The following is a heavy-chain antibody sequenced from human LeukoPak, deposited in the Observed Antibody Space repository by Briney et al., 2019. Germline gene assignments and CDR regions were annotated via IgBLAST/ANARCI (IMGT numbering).Heavy chain of an antibody. V-gene: IGHV4-4*07. Sequence: SETLSLTCTLSGGSLSIYYWIWIRQPAGKGLEWIGRIYTSGSTNYNPPLKSRVTMSVDTSKNQFSLKLSSVTAADTAVYYCARVRDQYYYYGMDVWGQGTTVTVSS. CDR3: ARVRDQYYYYGMDV. CDR2: IYTSGST. J-gene: IGHJ6*02. CDR1: GGSLSIYY.